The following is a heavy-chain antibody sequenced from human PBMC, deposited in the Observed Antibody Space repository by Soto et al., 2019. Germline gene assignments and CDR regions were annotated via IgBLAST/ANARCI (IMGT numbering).Heavy chain of an antibody. CDR2: ISYDGSNK. CDR1: GFTFSSYG. J-gene: IGHJ6*02. CDR3: FHGAVGGFEAEQLPGDYYYYGMDV. D-gene: IGHD3-16*01. V-gene: IGHV3-30*03. Sequence: QVQLVESGGGVVQPGRSLRLSCAASGFTFSSYGMHWVRQAPGKGLEWVAVISYDGSNKYYADSVKGRFTISRDNSKNTLYLQMNSLRAEDTAVYYCFHGAVGGFEAEQLPGDYYYYGMDVWGQGTTVTVSS.